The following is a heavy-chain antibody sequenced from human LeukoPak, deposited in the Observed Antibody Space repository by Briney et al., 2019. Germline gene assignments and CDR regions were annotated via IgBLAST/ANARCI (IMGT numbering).Heavy chain of an antibody. CDR1: GFTISSYA. CDR3: AKDREPIGDRGRSSWYRIGRSFDP. Sequence: AGGSLRLSSAASGFTISSYAMSWVRQAPGKGLEGVSAISGSGGSTYYADSVKGRFTISRDNSKNTLHLQMKSLRGEDTAVYYCAKDREPIGDRGRSSWYRIGRSFDPWGQGTLVTVSS. CDR2: ISGSGGST. V-gene: IGHV3-23*01. D-gene: IGHD6-13*01. J-gene: IGHJ5*02.